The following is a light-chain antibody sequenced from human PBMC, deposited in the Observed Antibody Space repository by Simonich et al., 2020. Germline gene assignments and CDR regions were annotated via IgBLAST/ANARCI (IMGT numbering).Light chain of an antibody. CDR2: KDR. CDR3: QSADSSGTVV. Sequence: SYELTQPPSVSVSPGQTARITCSGDALPKQYAYWYQPKPGQAPVLVIYKDRERPSGIPERFSGASSGTTVTLTISGVQAEDEADYYCQSADSSGTVVFGGGTKLTVL. CDR1: ALPKQY. J-gene: IGLJ2*01. V-gene: IGLV3-25*03.